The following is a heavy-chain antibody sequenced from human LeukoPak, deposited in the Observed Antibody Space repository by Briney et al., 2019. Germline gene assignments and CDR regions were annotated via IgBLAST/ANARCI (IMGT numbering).Heavy chain of an antibody. CDR2: ISGNGGST. V-gene: IGHV3-23*01. Sequence: GGSLRLSCAASGFTFSIYAMSWVRQAPGKGLEWVSTISGNGGSTYYADSVKGRFTISRDNSKNTVYLQMSSLRVEDTAVYYCAKRIAATSFDYWGQGTLVTVSS. CDR3: AKRIAATSFDY. J-gene: IGHJ4*02. D-gene: IGHD6-13*01. CDR1: GFTFSIYA.